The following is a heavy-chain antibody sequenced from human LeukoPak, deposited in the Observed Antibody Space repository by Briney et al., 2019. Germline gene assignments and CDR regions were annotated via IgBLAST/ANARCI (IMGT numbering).Heavy chain of an antibody. CDR1: GFTFSSYA. V-gene: IGHV3-23*01. CDR2: ISGSGGST. CDR3: AKDLVAMVTSGNDY. J-gene: IGHJ4*02. Sequence: GGSLSLSCAASGFTFSSYAMGGVRQAPGKGLEWVSAISGSGGSTYYADSVKGRFTISRDNSKNTLYLQMNSLRAEDTAVYYCAKDLVAMVTSGNDYWGQGTLVTVSS. D-gene: IGHD5-18*01.